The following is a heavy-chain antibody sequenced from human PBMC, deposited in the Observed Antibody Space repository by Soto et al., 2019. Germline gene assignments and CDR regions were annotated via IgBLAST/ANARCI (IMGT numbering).Heavy chain of an antibody. CDR1: GFTFSSYS. V-gene: IGHV3-21*01. Sequence: EVQLVESGGGLVKPGGSLRLSCAASGFTFSSYSMNWVRQAPGKGLEWVSSISSSSSYIYYADSVKGRFTISRDNAKNSLYLQMNSLRAEDTAVYYCARDVGSSYYLVDYWGQGTLVTVSS. CDR2: ISSSSSYI. D-gene: IGHD3-22*01. J-gene: IGHJ4*02. CDR3: ARDVGSSYYLVDY.